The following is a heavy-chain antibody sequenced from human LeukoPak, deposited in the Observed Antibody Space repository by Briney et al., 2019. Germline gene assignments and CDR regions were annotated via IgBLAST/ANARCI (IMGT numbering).Heavy chain of an antibody. J-gene: IGHJ5*02. CDR1: GGSFSGYY. CDR3: ARHAESNMWIQPTNWFDP. D-gene: IGHD5-18*01. Sequence: PSETLSLTCAIYGGSFSGYYWSWIRQPPGKGLEWIGYIYYSGSTNYNPSLKSRVTISVDTSKNQFSLKLSSVTAADTAVYYCARHAESNMWIQPTNWFDPWGQGTLVTVSS. CDR2: IYYSGST. V-gene: IGHV4-59*08.